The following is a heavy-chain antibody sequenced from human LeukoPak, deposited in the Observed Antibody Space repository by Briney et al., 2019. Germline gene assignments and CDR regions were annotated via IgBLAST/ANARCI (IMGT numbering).Heavy chain of an antibody. J-gene: IGHJ4*02. Sequence: SETLSLTCNVSGVSVSTSHWNWIRQRPGKGLEWIGCLSYTGKTDYNPSLKSRVSISLGSSNNHFSLKLTSVTAADTAVYYCARVSGMNIEDWGLGTLVTVSS. CDR1: GVSVSTSH. CDR3: ARVSGMNIED. D-gene: IGHD2/OR15-2a*01. CDR2: LSYTGKT. V-gene: IGHV4-59*02.